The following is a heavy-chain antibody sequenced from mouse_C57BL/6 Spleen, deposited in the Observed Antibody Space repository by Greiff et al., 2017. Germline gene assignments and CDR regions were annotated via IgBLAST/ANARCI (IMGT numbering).Heavy chain of an antibody. CDR3: ARPYYSNYAGGAMDY. Sequence: EVQLQQSGPELVKPGASVKIPCKASGYTFTDYNMDWVKQSHGKSLEWIGDINPNNGGPIYNQKFKGKATLTVDKSSSTAYMELRSLTSEDTAVYYCARPYYSNYAGGAMDYWGQGTSVTVSS. CDR2: INPNNGGP. D-gene: IGHD2-5*01. J-gene: IGHJ4*01. CDR1: GYTFTDYN. V-gene: IGHV1-18*01.